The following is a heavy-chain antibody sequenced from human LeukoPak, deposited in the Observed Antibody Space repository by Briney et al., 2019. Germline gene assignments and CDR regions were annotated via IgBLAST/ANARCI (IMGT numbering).Heavy chain of an antibody. D-gene: IGHD2-21*01. CDR3: ARADRLHGGPYLIGP. CDR2: INPNSGGT. Sequence: ASVKVSCKTSGYTFTDYYMHWVRQAPGQGLEWMGWINPNSGGTSSALKFQGRVTMTRDTSITTDYMEVSWLTSDDTAIYYCARADRLHGGPYLIGPWGQGTLVTVSS. CDR1: GYTFTDYY. V-gene: IGHV1-2*02. J-gene: IGHJ5*02.